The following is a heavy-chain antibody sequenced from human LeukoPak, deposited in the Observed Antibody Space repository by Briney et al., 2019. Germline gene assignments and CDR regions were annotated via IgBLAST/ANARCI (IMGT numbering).Heavy chain of an antibody. CDR2: ISYDGSNK. J-gene: IGHJ6*02. Sequence: PGRSLRLSCAASGFTFSSYAMHWVRQAPGKGLEWVVVISYDGSNKYYADSVKGRFTISGDNSKNTLYLQMNSLRAEDTAVYYCARDRYCGSTSCFIYGMDVWGQGTTVTVSS. CDR1: GFTFSSYA. V-gene: IGHV3-30-3*01. D-gene: IGHD2-2*01. CDR3: ARDRYCGSTSCFIYGMDV.